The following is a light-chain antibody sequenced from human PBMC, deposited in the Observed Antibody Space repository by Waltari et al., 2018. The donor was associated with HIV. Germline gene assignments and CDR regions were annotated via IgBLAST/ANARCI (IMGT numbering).Light chain of an antibody. Sequence: DIQMSQAPSSLSASVGDRVTITCRASRDISNDLAWYQQKSGEVPKLLMYAASALRSGVPSRFRGSGSRADVTLTINGLQPEDVGSYYCQNYDSVPVAFGQGTRLEI. CDR3: QNYDSVPVA. J-gene: IGKJ5*01. CDR2: AAS. CDR1: RDISND. V-gene: IGKV1-27*01.